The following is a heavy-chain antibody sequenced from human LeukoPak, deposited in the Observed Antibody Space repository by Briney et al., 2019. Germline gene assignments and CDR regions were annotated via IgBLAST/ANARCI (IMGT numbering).Heavy chain of an antibody. CDR3: ARNGSKVGAAGPVGGYFDY. Sequence: TDSLSLTCTVSGGSIGSSSFYWGWIRQPPGKGLEWIGSIFNTGSTYYNPSLKSRVTISVDTSKKQFSLKVNSVTAADTAVYYCARNGSKVGAAGPVGGYFDYWGRGTLVTVSS. J-gene: IGHJ4*02. CDR2: IFNTGST. CDR1: GGSIGSSSFY. D-gene: IGHD1-26*01. V-gene: IGHV4-39*01.